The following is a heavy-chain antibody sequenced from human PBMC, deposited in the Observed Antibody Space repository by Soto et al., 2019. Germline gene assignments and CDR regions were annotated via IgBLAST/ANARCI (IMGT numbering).Heavy chain of an antibody. CDR1: GFTFSSYW. CDR3: VCGGNFFVY. Sequence: EVQLVESGGGLVQPGGSPRLSCAASGFTFSSYWMTWVRQPPEKGLEWVANLNQDGTERYYVDSVRGRFTISRDNAKNSLYLQMNSLRAEDTAVYYCVCGGNFFVYWGQGTLVTVSP. J-gene: IGHJ4*02. V-gene: IGHV3-7*01. CDR2: LNQDGTER. D-gene: IGHD3-16*01.